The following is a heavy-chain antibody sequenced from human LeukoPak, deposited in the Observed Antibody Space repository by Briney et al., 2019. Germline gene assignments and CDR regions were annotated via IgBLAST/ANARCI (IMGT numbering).Heavy chain of an antibody. V-gene: IGHV1-18*01. CDR3: ARGGYKDADWDFDY. CDR1: GYSFSSYG. CDR2: ISAYNGNT. Sequence: GASVKASCKASGYSFSSYGISWVRQAPGQGLEYMGWISAYNGNTNFGQKVQGRVTMTTDTSTSTAYMELKHLRSDDTAVYYCARGGYKDADWDFDYWGQGTLVTVSS. J-gene: IGHJ4*02. D-gene: IGHD5-24*01.